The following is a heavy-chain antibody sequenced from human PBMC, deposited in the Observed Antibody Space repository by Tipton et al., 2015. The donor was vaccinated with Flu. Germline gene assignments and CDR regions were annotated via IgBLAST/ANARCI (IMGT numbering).Heavy chain of an antibody. CDR2: ISVYSGNT. Sequence: QLVQSGAEVKKPGASVKVSCKASGYSLTSYPISWVRQAPGQGLEWMGWISVYSGNTNYAQNLQGRVTMTTDTSTNTAYMELRSLRSDDTAVYYCARPGGPAAINPFSYFDFWGQGTLVTVSS. CDR1: GYSLTSYP. J-gene: IGHJ4*02. D-gene: IGHD2-2*01. CDR3: ARPGGPAAINPFSYFDF. V-gene: IGHV1-18*04.